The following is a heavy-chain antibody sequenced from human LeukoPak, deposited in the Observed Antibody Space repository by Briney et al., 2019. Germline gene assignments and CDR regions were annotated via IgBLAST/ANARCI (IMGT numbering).Heavy chain of an antibody. CDR1: GRSISSYY. CDR2: IYYSGST. V-gene: IGHV4-59*01. D-gene: IGHD5-18*01. J-gene: IGHJ6*03. CDR3: AREKHTAIDFYYMDV. Sequence: SETLSLTCTVSGRSISSYYWSWIRQPPGKGLEWIGYIYYSGSTNYNPSLKSRVTISVDTSKNQFSLKLSSVTAADTAVYYCAREKHTAIDFYYMDVWGKGTTVTVSS.